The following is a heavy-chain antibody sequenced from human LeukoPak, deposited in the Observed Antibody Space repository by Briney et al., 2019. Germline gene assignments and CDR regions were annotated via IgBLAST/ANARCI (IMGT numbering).Heavy chain of an antibody. CDR3: ARGANYDSSGYYYYVDY. CDR1: GFTFDDYA. V-gene: IGHV3-9*01. Sequence: PGRSLRLSCAASGFTFDDYAMHWVRQAPGKGLEWASGISWNSGSIGYADSVKGRFTISRDNAKNSLYLQMNSLRAEDTALYYCARGANYDSSGYYYYVDYWGQGTLVTVSS. CDR2: ISWNSGSI. J-gene: IGHJ4*02. D-gene: IGHD3-22*01.